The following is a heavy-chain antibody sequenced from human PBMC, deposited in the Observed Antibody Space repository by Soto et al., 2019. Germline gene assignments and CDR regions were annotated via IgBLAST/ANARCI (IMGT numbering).Heavy chain of an antibody. D-gene: IGHD6-19*01. CDR1: GGSISSGDYY. V-gene: IGHV4-30-4*01. Sequence: SETLSLTXTVSGGSISSGDYYWSWIRQPPGKGLEWIGYIYYSGSTYYNPSLKSRVTISVDTSKNQFSLKLSSVTAADTAVYYCARHKGWLGKVFYYYYGMDVWGQGTTVTVSS. J-gene: IGHJ6*02. CDR2: IYYSGST. CDR3: ARHKGWLGKVFYYYYGMDV.